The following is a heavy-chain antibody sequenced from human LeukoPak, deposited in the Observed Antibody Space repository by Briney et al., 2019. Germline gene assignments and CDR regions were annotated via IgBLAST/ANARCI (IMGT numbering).Heavy chain of an antibody. CDR1: GYTFTGYY. V-gene: IGHV1-2*02. Sequence: GASVKVSCKASGYTFTGYYMHWVRQAPGQGLEWMGWINPNSGGTNYAQKFQGRVTMTRNTSISTAYMELSSLRSEDTAVYYCARGGDGNRRDFDYWGQGTLVTVSS. J-gene: IGHJ4*02. CDR3: ARGGDGNRRDFDY. D-gene: IGHD5-24*01. CDR2: INPNSGGT.